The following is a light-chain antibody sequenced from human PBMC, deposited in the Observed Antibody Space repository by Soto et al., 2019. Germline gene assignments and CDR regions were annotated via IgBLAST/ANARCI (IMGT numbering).Light chain of an antibody. J-gene: IGKJ5*01. Sequence: DIQLTQSPSFLSASVGDRVTITCRASQDINTYLAWYQQKPGKAPKLLIFAASTLQNGVPSRFSGSGSGTEFTVTITSLQPEDFATYYCQQRKSYPIAFGQGTRLEIK. CDR1: QDINTY. CDR2: AAS. CDR3: QQRKSYPIA. V-gene: IGKV1-9*01.